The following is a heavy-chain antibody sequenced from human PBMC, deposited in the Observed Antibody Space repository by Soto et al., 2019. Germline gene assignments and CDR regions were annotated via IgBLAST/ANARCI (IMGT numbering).Heavy chain of an antibody. D-gene: IGHD6-6*01. J-gene: IGHJ4*02. CDR2: IKRKTDGGTT. Sequence: EVQLVEAGGGLVKPGGTLRVSCAASGITFSNVWMTWFRQAPGKGLAWVGRIKRKTDGGTTDYGAPVRGRFTISRDDSKNTQHRQINSLKTADTAVYYCTTGRFSSSLYFDSWGQGTLVTGSS. CDR1: GITFSNVW. CDR3: TTGRFSSSLYFDS. V-gene: IGHV3-15*01.